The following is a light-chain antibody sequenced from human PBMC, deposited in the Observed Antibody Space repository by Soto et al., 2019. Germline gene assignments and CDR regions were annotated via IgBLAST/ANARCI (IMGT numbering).Light chain of an antibody. V-gene: IGLV2-14*01. CDR3: SSYTSSNTRV. CDR1: SSDVGGYTY. J-gene: IGLJ3*02. CDR2: QVS. Sequence: QSVLTQPASVSGSPGQSITISCTGTSSDVGGYTYVSWYQQHPGKAPKLMIYQVSNRPSGISNRFSGSKSGNTASRTISGLQTEDEADYYFSSYTSSNTRVFGGGTKLNVL.